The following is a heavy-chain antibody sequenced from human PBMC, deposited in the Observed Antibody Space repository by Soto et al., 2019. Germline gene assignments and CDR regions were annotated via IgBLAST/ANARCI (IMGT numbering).Heavy chain of an antibody. CDR2: INHSGST. CDR1: GGSFSGYY. V-gene: IGHV4-34*01. Sequence: TLSLTCAVYGGSFSGYYWSWIRQPPGKGLEWIGEINHSGSTNYNPSLKSRVTISVDTSKNQFSLKLSSVTAADTAVYYCARGGIAVAGISTNFDYWGQGTLVTVSS. J-gene: IGHJ4*02. D-gene: IGHD6-19*01. CDR3: ARGGIAVAGISTNFDY.